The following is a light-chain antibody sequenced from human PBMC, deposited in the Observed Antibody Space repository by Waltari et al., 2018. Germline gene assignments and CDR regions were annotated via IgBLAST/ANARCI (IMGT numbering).Light chain of an antibody. V-gene: IGKV3-20*01. J-gene: IGKJ4*01. Sequence: EIVLTQSPDTLSLSPGEKVTLSCRASENIDSTHLAWYQQKPCQAPRLLIFGASSRATGIPDRFSGGGSGTDFSLTIGRLEPEDLAVYYCQHYDRSPPRVTFGGGTKVEI. CDR2: GAS. CDR1: ENIDSTH. CDR3: QHYDRSPPRVT.